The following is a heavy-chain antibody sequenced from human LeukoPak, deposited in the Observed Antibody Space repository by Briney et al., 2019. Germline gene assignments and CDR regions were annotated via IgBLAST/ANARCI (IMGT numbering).Heavy chain of an antibody. J-gene: IGHJ6*02. V-gene: IGHV3-64D*06. D-gene: IGHD5-24*01. CDR2: ISSNGGST. Sequence: GGSLRLSCSASGFTFSSYAMHWVRRAPGKGPEYVSAISSNGGSTYYADSVKGRFTISRDNSKNTLYLQMSSLRAEDTAVYYCVKGRRDGYNFGVYYYYGMDVWGQGTTVTVSS. CDR1: GFTFSSYA. CDR3: VKGRRDGYNFGVYYYYGMDV.